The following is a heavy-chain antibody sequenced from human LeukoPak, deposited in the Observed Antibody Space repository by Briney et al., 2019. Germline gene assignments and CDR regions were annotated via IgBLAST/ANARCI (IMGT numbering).Heavy chain of an antibody. CDR1: SYSFRSGYK. J-gene: IGHJ4*02. Sequence: PSETLSLTCAVSSYSFRSGYKWGWIRAPPGKGGEGVGMIDQRGSTYYNPSVKRRVTIYVDKAKNKVYLKKKSVTAADTAVYYCARHNSVRRFLEWLLGGFDYWGQGTLVTVSS. D-gene: IGHD3-3*01. CDR3: ARHNSVRRFLEWLLGGFDY. V-gene: IGHV4-38-2*01. CDR2: IDQRGST.